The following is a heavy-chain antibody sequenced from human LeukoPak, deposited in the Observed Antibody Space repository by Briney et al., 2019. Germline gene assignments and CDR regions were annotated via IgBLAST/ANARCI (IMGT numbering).Heavy chain of an antibody. V-gene: IGHV3-49*04. J-gene: IGHJ4*02. CDR1: GFTFSSYE. D-gene: IGHD1-7*01. CDR3: TRGGRLTGTTNY. Sequence: GGSLRLSCAASGFTFSSYEMNWVRQAPGKGLEWVAFIRSKAYGGTTEYAASVKGRFTISRDDSKGIAYLQMNSLKTEDTAVYYCTRGGRLTGTTNYWGQGTLVTASS. CDR2: IRSKAYGGTT.